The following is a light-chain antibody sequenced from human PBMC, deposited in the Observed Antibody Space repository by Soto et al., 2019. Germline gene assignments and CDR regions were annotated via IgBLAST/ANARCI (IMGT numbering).Light chain of an antibody. J-gene: IGLJ2*01. V-gene: IGLV2-14*01. CDR2: DVS. CDR3: SSYTSSSANVV. Sequence: QSALTQPASVSGSPGQSITISCTGTSSDVGGYNYVSWYQQHPGKAPKLMIYDVSNRPSGVSNRFSGAKSGNTASLTIVGLQAEEEADYYCSSYTSSSANVVFGGGTKLTVL. CDR1: SSDVGGYNY.